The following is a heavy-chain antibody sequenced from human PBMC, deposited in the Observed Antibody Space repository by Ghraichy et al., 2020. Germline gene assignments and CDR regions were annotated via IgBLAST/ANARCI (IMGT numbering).Heavy chain of an antibody. D-gene: IGHD4-17*01. CDR2: INTNTGNP. J-gene: IGHJ3*02. CDR3: ARDDPLMTTVTTRDGFDI. V-gene: IGHV7-4-1*02. Sequence: ASVKVSCKASGYTFTSYAMNWVRQAPGQGLEWMGWINTNTGNPTYAQGFTGRLVFSLDTSVSTAYLQISSLKAEDPAVYYCARDDPLMTTVTTRDGFDIWDQGTMVTASS. CDR1: GYTFTSYA.